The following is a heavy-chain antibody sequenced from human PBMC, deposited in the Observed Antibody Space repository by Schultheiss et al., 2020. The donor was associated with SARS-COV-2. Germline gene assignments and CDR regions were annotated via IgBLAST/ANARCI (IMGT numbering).Heavy chain of an antibody. Sequence: SQTLSLTCTVPGDSISSYYWSWIRQPPGKGLEWIGEINHSGSTNYNPSLKSRVTISVDTSKNQFSLKLSSVTAADTAVYYCARGYCSSTSCYRYYYYYYMDVWGKGTTVTVSS. V-gene: IGHV4-34*01. CDR3: ARGYCSSTSCYRYYYYYYMDV. CDR1: GDSISSYY. CDR2: INHSGST. D-gene: IGHD2-2*01. J-gene: IGHJ6*03.